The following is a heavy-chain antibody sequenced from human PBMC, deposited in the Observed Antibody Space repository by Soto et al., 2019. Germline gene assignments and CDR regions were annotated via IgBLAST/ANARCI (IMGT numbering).Heavy chain of an antibody. Sequence: ASVKVSCKASGYTFTGYYMHWVRQAPGQGLEWMGWINPNSGGTNYAQKFQGWVTMTRDTSISTAYMELSRLRSDDTAVYYWARASGAARAADAFDIWGQGTMVTVSS. D-gene: IGHD6-25*01. J-gene: IGHJ3*02. V-gene: IGHV1-2*04. CDR3: ARASGAARAADAFDI. CDR1: GYTFTGYY. CDR2: INPNSGGT.